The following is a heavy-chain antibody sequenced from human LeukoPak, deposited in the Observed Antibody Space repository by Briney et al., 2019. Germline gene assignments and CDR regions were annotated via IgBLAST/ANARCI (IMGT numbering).Heavy chain of an antibody. J-gene: IGHJ4*02. CDR3: ARVQTYCSGGSCYRGFDY. CDR1: GFTFSSYG. Sequence: GGSLRLSCAASGFTFSSYGIHWVRQAPGKVLEWVAFIRFDGSNTYYADSVKGRFTISRDNSKNTLYLQMNSLRGEDTAVYYCARVQTYCSGGSCYRGFDYWGQGTLVTVSS. V-gene: IGHV3-30*02. CDR2: IRFDGSNT. D-gene: IGHD2-15*01.